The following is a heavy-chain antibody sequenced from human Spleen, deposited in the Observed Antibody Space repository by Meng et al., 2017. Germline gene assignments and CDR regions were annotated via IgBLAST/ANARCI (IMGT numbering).Heavy chain of an antibody. CDR1: GFTFSSYA. J-gene: IGHJ3*02. CDR2: ISYDGSNK. D-gene: IGHD3-10*01. CDR3: ARPRVVWFGELLSQGAFDI. Sequence: GESLKISCAASGFTFSSYAMHWVRQAPGKGLEWVAVISYDGSNKYYADSVKGRFTISRDNSKNTLYLQMNSLRAEDTAVYYCARPRVVWFGELLSQGAFDIWGQGTMVTVSS. V-gene: IGHV3-30*04.